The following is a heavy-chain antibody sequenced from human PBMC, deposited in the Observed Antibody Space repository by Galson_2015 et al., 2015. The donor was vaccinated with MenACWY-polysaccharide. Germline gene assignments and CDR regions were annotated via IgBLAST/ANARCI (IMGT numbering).Heavy chain of an antibody. CDR2: MNPNGGNT. Sequence: SVKVSCKASGYTFTTYHINWVRQATGQGLEWMGWMNPNGGNTGYAQKFQGRVTMTRNTSISIAYMELNSLRSEDTAVYYCARGIRRTTVWFDPWGQGTLVTVSS. J-gene: IGHJ5*02. V-gene: IGHV1-8*01. D-gene: IGHD1-1*01. CDR1: GYTFTTYH. CDR3: ARGIRRTTVWFDP.